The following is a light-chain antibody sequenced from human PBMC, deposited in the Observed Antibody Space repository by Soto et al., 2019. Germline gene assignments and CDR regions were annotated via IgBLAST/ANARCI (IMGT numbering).Light chain of an antibody. CDR2: EVS. CDR3: SSYTSTTTPVV. CDR1: SSDIGDYNY. J-gene: IGLJ2*01. V-gene: IGLV2-14*01. Sequence: QSVLTQPASVSGSPGQSITISCTGTSSDIGDYNYVSWYQQHPGKAPKLIIYEVSDRPSGVSNRFSGSKSGHTASLTISGLQAEDEADYFCSSYTSTTTPVVFGGGTKLTVL.